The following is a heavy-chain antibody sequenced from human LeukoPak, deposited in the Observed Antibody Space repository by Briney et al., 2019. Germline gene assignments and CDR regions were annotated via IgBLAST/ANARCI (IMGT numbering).Heavy chain of an antibody. CDR1: GFTFSIYA. V-gene: IGHV3-23*01. CDR3: AKAGPSNYGDYSFDY. J-gene: IGHJ4*02. CDR2: ISGSGGST. D-gene: IGHD4-17*01. Sequence: GGSLRLSCAASGFTFSIYAMNWVRQAPGKGLEWVSAISGSGGSTYYADSVKGRFTISRDNSKNTLYLQMNSLRAEDTAVYYCAKAGPSNYGDYSFDYWGQGTLVTVSS.